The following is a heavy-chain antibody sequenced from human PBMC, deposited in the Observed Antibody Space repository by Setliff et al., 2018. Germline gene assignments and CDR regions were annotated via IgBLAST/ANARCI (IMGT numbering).Heavy chain of an antibody. D-gene: IGHD3-22*01. CDR1: GYSISSRYY. J-gene: IGHJ5*02. Sequence: PSETLSLTCAVSGYSISSRYYWGWIRQPPGKGLEWIGSIYHSGSTYYNPSLKSRVTMSVDTSKNQFSLKLSSVTAADTAVYYCARTNYYDSSTYFNWFDPWGQGTLVTVSS. CDR2: IYHSGST. CDR3: ARTNYYDSSTYFNWFDP. V-gene: IGHV4-38-2*01.